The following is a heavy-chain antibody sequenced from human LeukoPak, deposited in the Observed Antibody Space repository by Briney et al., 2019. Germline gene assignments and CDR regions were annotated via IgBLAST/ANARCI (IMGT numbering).Heavy chain of an antibody. V-gene: IGHV3-48*03. CDR3: VKEGVEYSYSYGDY. D-gene: IGHD3-16*01. J-gene: IGHJ4*02. Sequence: RGSLRLSCAASGFTLSSYEMNWVRQAPGKGLEWISYISSSGSTIYYADSVKGRFTISRDNAKNSVYLQMNSLRAGDTAVYYCVKEGVEYSYSYGDYWGQGTLVTVSS. CDR1: GFTLSSYE. CDR2: ISSSGSTI.